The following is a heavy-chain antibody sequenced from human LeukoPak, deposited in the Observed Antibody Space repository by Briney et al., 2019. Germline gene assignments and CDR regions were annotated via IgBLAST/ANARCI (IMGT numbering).Heavy chain of an antibody. CDR3: ARGDYYDSSGYYWFDY. Sequence: ASVTVSCKASGYXFTGYYMHWVRQAPGQGLERMGWINPNSGGTNYAQKFQGRVTMTRDTSISTAYMELSRLRSDDTAVYYCARGDYYDSSGYYWFDYWGQGTLVTVSS. J-gene: IGHJ4*02. D-gene: IGHD3-22*01. CDR2: INPNSGGT. CDR1: GYXFTGYY. V-gene: IGHV1-2*02.